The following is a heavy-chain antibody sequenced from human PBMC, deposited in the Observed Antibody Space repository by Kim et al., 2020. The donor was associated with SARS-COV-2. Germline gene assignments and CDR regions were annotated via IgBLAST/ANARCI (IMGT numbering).Heavy chain of an antibody. V-gene: IGHV3-48*03. CDR2: ISSNTGSTT. CDR1: GFTFSNYE. J-gene: IGHJ5*01. D-gene: IGHD3-3*01. Sequence: GGSLRLSCEASGFTFSNYEMDWVRQAPGKGLEWISYISSNTGSTTHYADSVRGRFTISRDNAKNSVYLQMTGLRADDTARYYCVRDGSAFGVVGAWFDS. CDR3: VRDGSAFGVVGAWFDS.